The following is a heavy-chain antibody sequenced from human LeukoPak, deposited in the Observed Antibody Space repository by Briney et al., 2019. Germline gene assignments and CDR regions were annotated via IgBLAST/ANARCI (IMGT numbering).Heavy chain of an antibody. CDR2: IIPIFGTA. CDR1: GGTFSSYA. D-gene: IGHD2-2*01. Sequence: ASVKVSCKASGGTFSSYAISWVRQAPGQGLEWMGGIIPIFGTANYAQKFQGRVTMTRDTSTSTVYMELSSLRSEDTAVYYCARGTSDPYYYYYYGMDVWGQGTTVTVSS. CDR3: ARGTSDPYYYYYYGMDV. V-gene: IGHV1-69*05. J-gene: IGHJ6*02.